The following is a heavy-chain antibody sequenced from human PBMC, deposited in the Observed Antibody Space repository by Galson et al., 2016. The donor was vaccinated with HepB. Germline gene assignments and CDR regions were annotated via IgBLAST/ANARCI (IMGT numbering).Heavy chain of an antibody. V-gene: IGHV3-53*01. D-gene: IGHD3-10*01. CDR2: ISGDGVT. CDR1: EFTVSDNY. CDR3: ARRRGNTNFDY. Sequence: SLRLSCAASEFTVSDNYMSWVRQAPGKGLEWVSLISGDGVTYYADSVKGRFTISRDHSDNSLYLQMNSLRAEDTAVYYCARRRGNTNFDYWGQGTLVTVSS. J-gene: IGHJ4*02.